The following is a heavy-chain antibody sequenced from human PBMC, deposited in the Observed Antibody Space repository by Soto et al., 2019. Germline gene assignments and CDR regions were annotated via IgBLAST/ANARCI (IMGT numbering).Heavy chain of an antibody. CDR1: GGSISSGGYY. CDR3: ARGVTIFGVVIEVPAWMVANWFDP. CDR2: IYYSGST. V-gene: IGHV4-31*03. Sequence: SENLSLTCTVSGGSISSGGYYWSWIRQHPGKGLEWIGYIYYSGSTYYNPSLKSRVTISVDTSKNQFSLKLSSVTAADTAVYYCARGVTIFGVVIEVPAWMVANWFDPWGQGALVTVSS. J-gene: IGHJ5*02. D-gene: IGHD3-3*01.